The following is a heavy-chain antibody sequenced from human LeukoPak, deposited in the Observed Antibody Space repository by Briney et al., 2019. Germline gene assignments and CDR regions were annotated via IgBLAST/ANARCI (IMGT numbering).Heavy chain of an antibody. D-gene: IGHD5-18*01. CDR2: IYYSGST. J-gene: IGHJ4*02. CDR3: ARVGGGYSYGPFDY. V-gene: IGHV4-59*01. CDR1: GGSISSYY. Sequence: SETLSLTCTVSGGSISSYYWSWIRQPPGKGLEWIGYIYYSGSTNYNPSLKSPVTISVDTSKNQFFLKLSSVTAADTAVYYCARVGGGYSYGPFDYWGQGTLVTVSS.